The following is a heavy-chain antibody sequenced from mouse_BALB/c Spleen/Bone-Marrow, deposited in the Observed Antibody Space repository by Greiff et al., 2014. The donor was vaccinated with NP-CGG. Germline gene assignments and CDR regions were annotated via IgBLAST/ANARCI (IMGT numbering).Heavy chain of an antibody. Sequence: EVKLQESGAELVKPGASVKLPCTASGFNIKDTYMHWVKQRPEQGLEWIGRVDPANGNTKYDPKFQGKATIAADTSSNTAYLQLSSLTSEDTAVYYCARYRLGTYFDYWGQGTTLTVSS. CDR1: GFNIKDTY. CDR2: VDPANGNT. J-gene: IGHJ2*01. V-gene: IGHV14-3*02. D-gene: IGHD2-14*01. CDR3: ARYRLGTYFDY.